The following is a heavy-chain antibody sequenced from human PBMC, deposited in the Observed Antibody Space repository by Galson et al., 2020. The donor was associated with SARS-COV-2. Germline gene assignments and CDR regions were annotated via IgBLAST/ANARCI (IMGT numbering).Heavy chain of an antibody. D-gene: IGHD2-2*01. J-gene: IGHJ5*02. CDR2: MNPNSGNT. CDR1: GYTFTSYD. CDR3: ARGHQRASWVDP. V-gene: IGHV1-8*01. Sequence: ASVKVSCKASGYTFTSYDINWVRQATGQGLEWMGWMNPNSGNTGYAQKFQGRVTMTRNTSISTAYMELSSLRSEDTAVYYCARGHQRASWVDPWGQGTLVTVSS.